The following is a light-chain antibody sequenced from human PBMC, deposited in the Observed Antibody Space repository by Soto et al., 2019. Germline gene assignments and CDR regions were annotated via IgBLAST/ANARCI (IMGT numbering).Light chain of an antibody. CDR3: CSYAGTYTWV. CDR1: SSDVGGYNS. Sequence: QSALTQPRSVSGSPGQSVTISCTGTSSDVGGYNSVSWYQQQPGKAPKLMFYDVSKRPSGVPDRFSGSKSGNTASLTISGLQAEDEADYYCCSYAGTYTWVFGGGTQLTVL. V-gene: IGLV2-11*01. J-gene: IGLJ3*02. CDR2: DVS.